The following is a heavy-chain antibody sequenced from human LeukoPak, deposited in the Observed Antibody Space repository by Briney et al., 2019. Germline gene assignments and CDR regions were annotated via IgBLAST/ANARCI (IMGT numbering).Heavy chain of an antibody. CDR3: ARGDKSTYYYDSSGSQH. CDR2: INHSGST. J-gene: IGHJ1*01. D-gene: IGHD3-22*01. Sequence: SETLSLTCAVYGGSFSGYYWSWIRQPPGKGLEWIGEINHSGSTNYNPSLKSRVTISVDTSKNQFSLKLSSVTAADTAVYYCARGDKSTYYYDSSGSQHWGQGTLVTVSS. CDR1: GGSFSGYY. V-gene: IGHV4-34*01.